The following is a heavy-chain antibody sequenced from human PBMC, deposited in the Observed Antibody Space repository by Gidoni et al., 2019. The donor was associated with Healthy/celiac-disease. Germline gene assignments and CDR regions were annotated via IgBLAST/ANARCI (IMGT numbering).Heavy chain of an antibody. CDR1: GGSFSGYY. J-gene: IGHJ6*02. D-gene: IGHD3-3*01. V-gene: IGHV4-34*01. Sequence: QVQLQQWCAGLLTPSETLSLTCAVYGGSFSGYYWSWIRQPPGKGLEWSGEINHSGSTNYNPSLKSRVTISVDTSKNQFSLKLSSVTAADTAVYYCARGLTRYYDFWSGYCVWGQGTTVTVSS. CDR3: ARGLTRYYDFWSGYCV. CDR2: INHSGST.